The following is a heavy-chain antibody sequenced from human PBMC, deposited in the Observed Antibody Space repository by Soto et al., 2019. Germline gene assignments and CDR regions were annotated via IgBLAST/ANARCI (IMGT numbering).Heavy chain of an antibody. J-gene: IGHJ1*01. CDR3: AKDWRTTVASPEYFQH. CDR2: TSGSGDIT. D-gene: IGHD4-17*01. CDR1: ASTFSSYA. V-gene: IGHV3-23*01. Sequence: EVQLLESGGHLVQPGGSLRLSCAGSASTFSSYAMSWVRQAPGKGLEWVSATSGSGDITYYADCVKRRFTISRENSKDTLYLQMDSLRAGDTATYYCAKDWRTTVASPEYFQHWGQGTLVTVSS.